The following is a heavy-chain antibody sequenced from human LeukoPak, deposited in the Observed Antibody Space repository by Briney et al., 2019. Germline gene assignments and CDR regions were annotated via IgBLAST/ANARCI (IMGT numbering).Heavy chain of an antibody. CDR3: ARIGDYYDFWSGYYYFDK. D-gene: IGHD3-3*01. V-gene: IGHV3-7*01. CDR2: IKQDGSEE. J-gene: IGHJ4*02. Sequence: GGSLRLSCAASGFIFSSNWMSWVRQAPGKGLEWVANIKQDGSEEYYVDSVKGRFSISRDNAKNSLYLQMNSPRVEDTAVYYCARIGDYYDFWSGYYYFDKWGQGTLVTVSS. CDR1: GFIFSSNW.